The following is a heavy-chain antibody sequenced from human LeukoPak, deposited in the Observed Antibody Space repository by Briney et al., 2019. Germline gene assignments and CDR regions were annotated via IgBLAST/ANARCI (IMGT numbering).Heavy chain of an antibody. CDR3: ARGLIVVVPAASPWFDP. Sequence: GGSLRLSCAASGFTFSDYYMSWIRQAPGKGLEWVSYISSSGSTIYYADSVKGRFTISRDNAKSSLYLQMNSLRAEDTAVYYCARGLIVVVPAASPWFDPWGQGTLVTVSS. V-gene: IGHV3-11*01. D-gene: IGHD2-2*01. J-gene: IGHJ5*02. CDR2: ISSSGSTI. CDR1: GFTFSDYY.